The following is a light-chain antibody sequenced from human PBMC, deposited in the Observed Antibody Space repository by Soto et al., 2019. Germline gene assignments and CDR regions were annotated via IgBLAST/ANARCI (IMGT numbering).Light chain of an antibody. CDR1: QSVRTS. Sequence: EIVLTQSPATLSLPPGDRATFSCRASQSVRTSLAWYQQKPGQAPRLLIHDASTRATGIPARFSGGGSGTDFNLTISRLEPEDFAVFYCHQYDGAPHTFGQGTKVDIK. J-gene: IGKJ2*01. V-gene: IGKV3-11*01. CDR3: HQYDGAPHT. CDR2: DAS.